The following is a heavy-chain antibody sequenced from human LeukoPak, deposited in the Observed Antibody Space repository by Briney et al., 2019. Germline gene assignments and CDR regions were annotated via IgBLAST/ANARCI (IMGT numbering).Heavy chain of an antibody. J-gene: IGHJ4*02. CDR1: GGSISSYY. CDR3: ARGGGEDIVVVPTAAESPLDY. CDR2: IYYSGST. Sequence: PAATLSPTCTVSGGSISSYYWSWVRQPPGKGLEWLGYIYYSGSTNYNPSLKSRVTISVDTSNNHFSLKLSSVTAADTAVYYCARGGGEDIVVVPTAAESPLDYWGQGTLVTVSS. V-gene: IGHV4-59*12. D-gene: IGHD2-2*01.